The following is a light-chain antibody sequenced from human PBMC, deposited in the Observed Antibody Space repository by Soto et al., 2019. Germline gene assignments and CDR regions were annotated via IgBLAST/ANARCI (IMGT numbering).Light chain of an antibody. CDR2: DVS. CDR1: SSDVGGYNY. J-gene: IGLJ1*01. V-gene: IGLV2-11*01. Sequence: QPVLTQPRSVSGSPGQSVTISCTGTSSDVGGYNYVSWYQQHPGKAPKVMIYDVSERPSGVPDRFSGSKSGNTASLTISGLQAEDEADYYCCSYAGSYTYVFGTGTKLTVL. CDR3: CSYAGSYTYV.